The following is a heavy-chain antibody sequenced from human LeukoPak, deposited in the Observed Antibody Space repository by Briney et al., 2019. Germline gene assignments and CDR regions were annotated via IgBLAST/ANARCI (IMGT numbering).Heavy chain of an antibody. D-gene: IGHD3-22*01. CDR1: GFTLSSYW. V-gene: IGHV3-74*01. CDR2: IKSDGRT. CDR3: ARAPSEIGGYYPEYFRH. Sequence: GGSLRLSCAASGFTLSSYWMHWVRQAPGKGLVWVSRIKSDGRTNYADSVKGRFTISRDNAKNTVSLQMNSLRAKDTGVYYCARAPSEIGGYYPEYFRHWGQGTLVIVSS. J-gene: IGHJ1*01.